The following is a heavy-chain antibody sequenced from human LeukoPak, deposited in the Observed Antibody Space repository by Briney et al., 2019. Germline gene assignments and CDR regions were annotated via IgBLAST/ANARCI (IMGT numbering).Heavy chain of an antibody. CDR3: ARGAVARLIGYFQL. Sequence: GGSLRLSCAASGFTFSSYEMNWVRQAPGKGLEWVSYISSSGSTIYYADSVKGRFTISRDNAKNSLYRQMNSVRAEDTAVYYCARGAVARLIGYFQLWGRGTGVSVSS. CDR2: ISSSGSTI. V-gene: IGHV3-48*03. J-gene: IGHJ1*01. CDR1: GFTFSSYE. D-gene: IGHD6-19*01.